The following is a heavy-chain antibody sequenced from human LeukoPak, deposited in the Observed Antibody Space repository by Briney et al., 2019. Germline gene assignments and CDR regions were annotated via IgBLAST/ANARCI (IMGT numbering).Heavy chain of an antibody. CDR2: IKQDGSEK. V-gene: IGHV3-7*01. J-gene: IGHJ6*03. D-gene: IGHD5-24*01. CDR3: ARATIRVNGDGNNYYSYLDV. Sequence: PGGSLRLSCAASGFTFSSYWMSWVRQAPGKGLEWVANIKQDGSEKYYVDSVKGRFTISRDNAKNSLYLQMNSLRAEDTAVYYCARATIRVNGDGNNYYSYLDVWGKGTTVTVSS. CDR1: GFTFSSYW.